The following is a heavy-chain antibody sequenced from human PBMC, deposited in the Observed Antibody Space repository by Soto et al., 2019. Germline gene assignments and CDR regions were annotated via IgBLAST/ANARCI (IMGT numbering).Heavy chain of an antibody. Sequence: QVQLQESGPGLVKPSQTLSLTCTVSGGSISSGGYYWSWIRQHPGQGLEWIGYIYYSGRTYYNPSLKSRVTISVDTSKNQFSLKLSSVTAADTAVYYCARAAGSSSSWWDDATNFDYWGQGTLVTVSS. J-gene: IGHJ4*02. D-gene: IGHD6-6*01. CDR3: ARAAGSSSSWWDDATNFDY. CDR2: IYYSGRT. V-gene: IGHV4-31*03. CDR1: GGSISSGGYY.